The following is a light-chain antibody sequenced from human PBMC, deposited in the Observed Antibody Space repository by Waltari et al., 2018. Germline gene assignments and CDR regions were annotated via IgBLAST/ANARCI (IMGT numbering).Light chain of an antibody. J-gene: IGKJ4*01. CDR1: QSLVHSDGNTY. CDR2: KVF. CDR3: MQGTYGLT. V-gene: IGKV2-30*02. Sequence: DVVMTQSPLPLPVTLGQPASISCRSSQSLVHSDGNTYLKWFHQRPGQSPRSLIYKVFKRESGVPDRFSGSGSGTNFTLKISRVEAEDVGVYFCMQGTYGLTFGGGTKVEIK.